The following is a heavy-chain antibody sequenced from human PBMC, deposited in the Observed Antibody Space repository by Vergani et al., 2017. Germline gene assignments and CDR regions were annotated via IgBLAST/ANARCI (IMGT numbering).Heavy chain of an antibody. CDR2: IYYSGST. Sequence: QLQLQESGPGLVKPSETLSLTCTVSGGSISSSSYYWGWIRQPPGKGLEWIGSIYYSGSTYYNLSLKSRVTISVDTSKNQFSLKLSSVTAADTAVYYCARRGTIAARPRFDYWGQGTLVTVSS. CDR3: ARRGTIAARPRFDY. V-gene: IGHV4-39*01. D-gene: IGHD6-6*01. CDR1: GGSISSSSYY. J-gene: IGHJ4*02.